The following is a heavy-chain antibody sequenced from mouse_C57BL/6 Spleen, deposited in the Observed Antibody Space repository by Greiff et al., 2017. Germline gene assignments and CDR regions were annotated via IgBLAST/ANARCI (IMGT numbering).Heavy chain of an antibody. CDR1: GFTFSSYG. D-gene: IGHD1-1*01. V-gene: IGHV5-6*01. CDR2: ISSGGSYT. CDR3: ADYYGSSWFAY. J-gene: IGHJ3*01. Sequence: EVQLVESGGDLVKPGGSLKLSCAASGFTFSSYGMSWVRPTPDKRLAWVATISSGGSYTYYPDSVKGRFTISRENAKNTLYLQRISLKSEDTAMYYWADYYGSSWFAYWGQGTLVTVSA.